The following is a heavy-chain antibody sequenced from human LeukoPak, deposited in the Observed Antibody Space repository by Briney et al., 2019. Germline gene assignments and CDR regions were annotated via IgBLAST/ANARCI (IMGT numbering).Heavy chain of an antibody. J-gene: IGHJ6*02. CDR3: AREYSGYDYGDYYYYGMDV. V-gene: IGHV4-4*07. D-gene: IGHD5-12*01. Sequence: SETPSLTCTVSGGSISSYYWSWIRQPAGKGLEWIGRIYTSGSTNYNPSLKSRVTMSVDTSKNQFSLKLSSVTAADTAVYYCAREYSGYDYGDYYYYGMDVWGQGTTVTVSS. CDR2: IYTSGST. CDR1: GGSISSYY.